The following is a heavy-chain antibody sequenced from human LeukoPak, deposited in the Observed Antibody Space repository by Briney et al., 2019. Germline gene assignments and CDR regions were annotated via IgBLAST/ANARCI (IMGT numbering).Heavy chain of an antibody. CDR1: GFTFTNYA. J-gene: IGHJ4*02. V-gene: IGHV3-23*01. CDR3: ARDRQGQWRDIY. Sequence: GGSLRLSCAASGFTFTNYAMSWVRQAPGKGLEWVSVFTSSGGSTYYADSVKGRFTISRDNSKNTLYLQMNSLRAEDTAVYYCARDRQGQWRDIYWGQGTLVTVSS. CDR2: FTSSGGST. D-gene: IGHD6-19*01.